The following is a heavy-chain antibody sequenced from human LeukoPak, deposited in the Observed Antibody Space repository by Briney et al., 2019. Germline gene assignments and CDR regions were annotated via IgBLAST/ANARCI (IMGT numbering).Heavy chain of an antibody. CDR1: GFTFSNYG. V-gene: IGHV3-23*01. CDR3: ARDLVY. Sequence: GGSLRLSCAASGFTFSNYGMSWVRQAPGKGLEWVSDISGSGDFTYYADSVKGRFTISRDKSKNTLYLQMNSLRAEDTAVYYCARDLVYWGQGTLVTVSS. J-gene: IGHJ4*02. CDR2: ISGSGDFT.